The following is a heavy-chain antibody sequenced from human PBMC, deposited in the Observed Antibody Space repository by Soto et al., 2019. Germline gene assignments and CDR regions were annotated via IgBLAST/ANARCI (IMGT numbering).Heavy chain of an antibody. Sequence: SETLSLTCTVSGGSVSSGSYYWSWIRQPPGKGLEWIGYIYYSGSTNYNPSLKSRVTISVDTSKNQFSLKLSSVTAADTAVYYCASRLYYDSSGFEGGGMDVWGQGTTVTVS. CDR3: ASRLYYDSSGFEGGGMDV. D-gene: IGHD3-22*01. J-gene: IGHJ6*02. V-gene: IGHV4-61*01. CDR2: IYYSGST. CDR1: GGSVSSGSYY.